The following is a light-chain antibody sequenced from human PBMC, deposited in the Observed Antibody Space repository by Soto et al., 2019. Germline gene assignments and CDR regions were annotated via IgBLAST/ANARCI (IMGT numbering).Light chain of an antibody. CDR2: AAS. J-gene: IGKJ5*01. CDR1: QSISSY. CDR3: QQSYITLIT. V-gene: IGKV1-39*01. Sequence: MTQSPSSLSASVGDRVTITCRASQSISSYLNWYQQKQGKAPKLLIYAASSLQSGVPSRFSGSGSGTDFTLTISSLLPEDFATYYCQQSYITLIT.